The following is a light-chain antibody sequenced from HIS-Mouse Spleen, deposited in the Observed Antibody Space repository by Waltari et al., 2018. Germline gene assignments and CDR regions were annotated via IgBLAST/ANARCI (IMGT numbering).Light chain of an antibody. V-gene: IGLV2-18*01. J-gene: IGLJ2*01. Sequence: QSALTQPPSVSGSPGQSGTISCTGTSSDVGSYNRVSWYQQPPGPAPKLMIYEVSNRPSGVPDRFSGSKSGNTASLTISGLQAEEEADYYCSLYTSSSTLVFGGGTKLTVL. CDR2: EVS. CDR3: SLYTSSSTLV. CDR1: SSDVGSYNR.